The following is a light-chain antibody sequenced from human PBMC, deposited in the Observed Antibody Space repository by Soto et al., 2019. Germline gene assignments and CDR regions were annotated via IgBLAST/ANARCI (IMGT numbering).Light chain of an antibody. CDR3: QSYDSSLSYWV. CDR2: GNT. Sequence: QSVLTQPPSVSGAPGQRVTMSCTGSSSNIGAGYDVHWYQQLPGTAPKLLVSGNTNRPSGVPDRFSGSKSGTSASLAITGLQAEDEADYYCQSYDSSLSYWVFGGGTKVTVL. CDR1: SSNIGAGYD. J-gene: IGLJ3*02. V-gene: IGLV1-40*01.